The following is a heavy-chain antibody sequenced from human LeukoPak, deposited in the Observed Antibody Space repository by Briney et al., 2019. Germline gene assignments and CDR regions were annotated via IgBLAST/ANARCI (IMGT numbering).Heavy chain of an antibody. CDR1: GGSISSGDYY. D-gene: IGHD6-13*01. V-gene: IGHV4-61*08. CDR2: IYYSGST. CDR3: ARDAGGRSSWSDY. J-gene: IGHJ4*02. Sequence: SETLSLTCTVSGGSISSGDYYWCWIRQPPGKGLEWIGYIYYSGSTYYNPSLKSRVPMSVDTSKNQFSLQLTSVTAADTAVYNCARDAGGRSSWSDYWGQGTLVTVSS.